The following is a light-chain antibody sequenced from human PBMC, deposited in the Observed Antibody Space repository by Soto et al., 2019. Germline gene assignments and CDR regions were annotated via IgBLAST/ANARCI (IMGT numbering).Light chain of an antibody. CDR1: QGISSY. V-gene: IGKV1-9*01. CDR3: QQLNSYPRPFT. CDR2: AAS. Sequence: DIQLTQSPSFLSASVGDRVTITCRARQGISSYLAWYQQKPGKAPKLLIYAASTLQSGVPSRFSGSGSGTEFTLTISSLQPEDFATYYCQQLNSYPRPFTFGPGTKVDIK. J-gene: IGKJ3*01.